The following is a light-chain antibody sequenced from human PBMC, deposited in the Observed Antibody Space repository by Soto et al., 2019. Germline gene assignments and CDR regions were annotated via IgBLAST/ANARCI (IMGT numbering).Light chain of an antibody. J-gene: IGLJ2*01. Sequence: QSVLTQPPSASGTPGQTIVISCSGGTSNIGSHTVNWFQQLPGTAPRLLIYSNTQRPSGVPDRFSGSKSGTSASLAINGLQSQYEGDYYCAAWDVRLNGVVFGGGTKLTVL. CDR3: AAWDVRLNGVV. V-gene: IGLV1-44*01. CDR1: TSNIGSHT. CDR2: SNT.